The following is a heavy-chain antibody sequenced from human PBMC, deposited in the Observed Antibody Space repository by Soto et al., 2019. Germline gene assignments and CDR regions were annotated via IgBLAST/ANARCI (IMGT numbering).Heavy chain of an antibody. D-gene: IGHD6-25*01. Sequence: ASVKVSCKASGYTFTSYYIHWVRQAPGQGLEWMAIVNPTGGSTNYAQTFQGRITVTFDTSTSTVFMELNSLRYEDTAVYYCARHLAAGDSWGQGTLVTVSS. CDR1: GYTFTSYY. CDR2: VNPTGGST. J-gene: IGHJ4*02. CDR3: ARHLAAGDS. V-gene: IGHV1-46*03.